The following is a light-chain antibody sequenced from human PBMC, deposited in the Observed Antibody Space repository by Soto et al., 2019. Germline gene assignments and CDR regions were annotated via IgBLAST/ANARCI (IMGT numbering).Light chain of an antibody. CDR2: AAS. J-gene: IGKJ1*01. V-gene: IGKV1-39*01. CDR1: QSISSY. Sequence: QMNQSPYSLSAFVGDRVTITCRARQSISSYLNCYQQKPGKAPKLLIYAASSWQSGVPSRFSGSGSGTDFTLTISCLQPADFAVYYCNQYGTSPLWTFGQGTKV. CDR3: NQYGTSPLWT.